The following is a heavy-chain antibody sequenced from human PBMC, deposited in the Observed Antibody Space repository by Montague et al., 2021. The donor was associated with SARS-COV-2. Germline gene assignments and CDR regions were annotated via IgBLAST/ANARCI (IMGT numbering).Heavy chain of an antibody. CDR3: ARMICTSWYREDGFDV. Sequence: PALVKPTQTLTLTCTFSGFSLTTAGMCVSWVRQSPGKAPEWLALINWDGDQYYSTSLKTRLTISKDTSRNQVALTMTNMDPVDTATYYCARMICTSWYREDGFDVWGQGITVTVSS. D-gene: IGHD6-13*01. CDR2: INWDGDQ. J-gene: IGHJ3*01. CDR1: GFSLTTAGMC. V-gene: IGHV2-70*20.